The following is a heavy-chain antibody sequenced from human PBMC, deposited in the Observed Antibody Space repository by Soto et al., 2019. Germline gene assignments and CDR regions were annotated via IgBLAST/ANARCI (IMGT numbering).Heavy chain of an antibody. CDR2: VSPGDDVS. J-gene: IGHJ3*02. CDR1: GFTFSSFV. V-gene: IGHV3-23*01. D-gene: IGHD1-20*01. CDR3: VRRAITASTNRGVFDI. Sequence: LGGSLSLSCTASGFTFSSFVMNWVRQTTGKGLEWVSTVSPGDDVSHYTDSVKGRFTISTDNSRRTLHLQMDSLRAEDVAVYFCVRRAITASTNRGVFDIWGQGKVVTVSS.